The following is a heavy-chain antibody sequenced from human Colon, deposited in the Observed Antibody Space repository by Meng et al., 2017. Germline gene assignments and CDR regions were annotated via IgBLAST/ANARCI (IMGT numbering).Heavy chain of an antibody. CDR2: IDPNSGGT. Sequence: QGQRVQPGAGVKKPGASGKVSCKASGYTFTDYHMHWVRQAPGQGLEWMGRIDPNSGGTNYAQKFQGRVTMTRDTSITTAYMELSRLRSDDTAVYYCARVLFSGSYPSGYWGQGTLVTVSS. V-gene: IGHV1-2*06. CDR1: GYTFTDYH. J-gene: IGHJ4*02. CDR3: ARVLFSGSYPSGY. D-gene: IGHD1-26*01.